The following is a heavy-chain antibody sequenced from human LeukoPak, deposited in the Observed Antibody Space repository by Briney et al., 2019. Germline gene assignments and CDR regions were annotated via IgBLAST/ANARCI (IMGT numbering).Heavy chain of an antibody. D-gene: IGHD2-2*01. V-gene: IGHV1-69*05. CDR1: GGTFSSYA. J-gene: IGHJ1*01. Sequence: SVKVSCKASGGTFSSYAISWVRQAPGQGLEWMGGIIPIFGTANYAQKFQGRVTITTDESTSTAYMELSSLRSEDTAVYYCARVWCSSTGCYGPRGGLGYWGQGTLVTVSS. CDR2: IIPIFGTA. CDR3: ARVWCSSTGCYGPRGGLGY.